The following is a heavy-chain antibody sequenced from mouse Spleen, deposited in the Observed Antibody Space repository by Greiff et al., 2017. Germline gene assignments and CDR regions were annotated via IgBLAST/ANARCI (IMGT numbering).Heavy chain of an antibody. CDR2: INPYNGGT. CDR3: ARSDYGYGAMDY. D-gene: IGHD1-2*01. CDR1: GYSFTGYT. J-gene: IGHJ4*01. V-gene: IGHV1-18*01. Sequence: EVKLMESGPELVKPGASMKISCKASGYSFTGYTMNWVKQSHGKNLEWIGLINPYNGGTNYNQKFKGKATLTVDKSSSTAYMELLSLTSEDSAVYYCARSDYGYGAMDYWGQGTSVTVSS.